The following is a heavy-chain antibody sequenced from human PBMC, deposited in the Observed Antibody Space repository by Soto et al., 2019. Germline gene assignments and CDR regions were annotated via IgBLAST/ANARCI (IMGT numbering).Heavy chain of an antibody. D-gene: IGHD3-22*01. CDR3: ARQVVVTSYYFDY. CDR1: GDFMKSGDYS. CDR2: IHHSGNT. Sequence: PSETLSLTCAVSGDFMKSGDYSWAWIRQPPGKGLEWIGYIHHSGNTYSNPALRSRLTMSVDRSKNLFSLKLSSVTATDTAIYYCARQVVVTSYYFDYWGPGTLVTVSS. V-gene: IGHV4-30-2*01. J-gene: IGHJ4*02.